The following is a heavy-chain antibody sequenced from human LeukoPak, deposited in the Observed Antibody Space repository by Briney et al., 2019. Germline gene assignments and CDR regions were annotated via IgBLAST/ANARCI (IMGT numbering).Heavy chain of an antibody. J-gene: IGHJ4*02. Sequence: ASVKVSCKASGYTFSDYYLHWVRQAPAPGLEWVGWINPNSGGTSYAQKLQGRVTVTRDTSISTAHMEPSSLRSDDTAVYYCVRGIAAPNYFDYWGQGTLVTVSS. CDR3: VRGIAAPNYFDY. D-gene: IGHD6-13*01. CDR2: INPNSGGT. CDR1: GYTFSDYY. V-gene: IGHV1-2*02.